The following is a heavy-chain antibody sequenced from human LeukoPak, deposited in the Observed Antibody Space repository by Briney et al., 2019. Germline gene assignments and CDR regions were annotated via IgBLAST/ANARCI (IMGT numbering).Heavy chain of an antibody. CDR2: MNPNSGNT. CDR1: GYAFTSYD. CDR3: ATDCSSTSCHIDHDAFDI. D-gene: IGHD2-2*02. V-gene: IGHV1-8*01. J-gene: IGHJ3*02. Sequence: RASVKVSCKASGYAFTSYDINWVRQATGQGLEWMGWMNPNSGNTGYAQKFQGRVTMTRNTSISTAYMELSSLRSEDTAVYYCATDCSSTSCHIDHDAFDIWGQGTMVTVSS.